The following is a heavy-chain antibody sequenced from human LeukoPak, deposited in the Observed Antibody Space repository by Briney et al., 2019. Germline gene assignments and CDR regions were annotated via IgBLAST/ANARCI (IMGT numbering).Heavy chain of an antibody. D-gene: IGHD6-13*01. Sequence: PSETLSLTCTVSGYSISSGYYWGWIRQPPGKGLEWIGSIYHSGSTSHNPSLKGRVTISVDTSKNQFSLKLSSVTAADTAVYYCARGTGYSSSWYTYNWFDPWGQGTLVAVSS. V-gene: IGHV4-38-2*02. CDR1: GYSISSGYY. CDR2: IYHSGST. J-gene: IGHJ5*02. CDR3: ARGTGYSSSWYTYNWFDP.